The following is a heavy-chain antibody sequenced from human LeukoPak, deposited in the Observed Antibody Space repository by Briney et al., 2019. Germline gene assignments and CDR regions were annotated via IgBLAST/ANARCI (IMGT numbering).Heavy chain of an antibody. CDR2: ISSSSSYI. Sequence: GGSLRLSCAVSGFTFSTSAMNWVRQAPGKGLEWVSSISSSSSYIYYADSVKGRFTISRDNAKNSLYLQMNSLRVEDTAVYYCATERSIAARPGVNYWGQGTLVTVSS. CDR1: GFTFSTSA. J-gene: IGHJ4*02. V-gene: IGHV3-21*01. CDR3: ATERSIAARPGVNY. D-gene: IGHD6-6*01.